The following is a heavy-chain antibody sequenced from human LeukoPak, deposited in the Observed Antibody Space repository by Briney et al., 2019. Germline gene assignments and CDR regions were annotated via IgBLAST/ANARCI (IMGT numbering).Heavy chain of an antibody. CDR2: IIPILGIA. CDR1: GGTFSSYG. D-gene: IGHD3-10*01. V-gene: IGHV1-69*04. J-gene: IGHJ5*02. CDR3: AIETASYYYGSGSYYH. Sequence: ASVKVSCKASGGTFSSYGISWVRQAPGQGLEWMGRIIPILGIANYAQKLQGRVTITADKSTSTAYMELSSLRSEDTAVYYCAIETASYYYGSGSYYHWGQGTLVTVSS.